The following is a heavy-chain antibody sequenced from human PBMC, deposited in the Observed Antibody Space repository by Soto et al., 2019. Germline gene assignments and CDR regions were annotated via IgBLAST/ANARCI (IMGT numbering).Heavy chain of an antibody. V-gene: IGHV2-5*02. J-gene: IGHJ4*02. CDR2: IYWDDDK. Sequence: QITLTESGPTLVKPTQTLTLTCTFSGFSRSTSGMGVGWIRQPPGKALEWLAVIYWDDDKRYSPSLKSRLTITKDTSKNHVVLTMTNIGPVDTATYYCAHKEPRMNHSDYWGQGTPVTVSS. CDR3: AHKEPRMNHSDY. CDR1: GFSRSTSGMG. D-gene: IGHD2-8*01.